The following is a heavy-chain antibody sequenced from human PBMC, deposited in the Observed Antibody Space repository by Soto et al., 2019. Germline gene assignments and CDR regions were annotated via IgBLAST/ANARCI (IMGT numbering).Heavy chain of an antibody. CDR2: VCYGGNA. Sequence: TLSLTCTVSGGAISSNSYYWGWIRQPPGKGLEWIGSVCYGGNAYYNPSLKSRVTISVDTSKTQFSLKLSSVTAADTAVYYCARHSSSWYGNYYYGMDVWG. CDR3: ARHSSSWYGNYYYGMDV. J-gene: IGHJ6*02. D-gene: IGHD6-13*01. V-gene: IGHV4-39*01. CDR1: GGAISSNSYY.